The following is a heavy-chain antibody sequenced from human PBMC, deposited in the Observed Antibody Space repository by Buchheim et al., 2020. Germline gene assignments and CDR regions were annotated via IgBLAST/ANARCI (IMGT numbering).Heavy chain of an antibody. D-gene: IGHD6-19*01. CDR3: ATATGYSSGWWMGGYYYYYGMDV. Sequence: EVQLVQSGAEVKKPGESLKISCKGSGYSFTSYWIGWARQMPGKGLEWMGIIYPGDSDTRYSPSFQGQVTISADKSISTAYLQWSSLKASDTAMYYCATATGYSSGWWMGGYYYYYGMDVWGQGTT. CDR2: IYPGDSDT. CDR1: GYSFTSYW. V-gene: IGHV5-51*01. J-gene: IGHJ6*02.